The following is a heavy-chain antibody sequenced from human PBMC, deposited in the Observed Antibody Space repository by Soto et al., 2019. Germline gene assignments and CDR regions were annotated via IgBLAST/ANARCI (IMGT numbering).Heavy chain of an antibody. CDR2: IYWDDDK. CDR1: GFSLGTSGVG. Sequence: SGPTLGNPPQTLTLTRPFSGFSLGTSGVGVGWIRQPPGKALEWLALIYWDDDKRYSPSLKSRLTITKDTSKNQVVLTMTNMDPVDTATYYCAHRPRSSTYYYYGMDVWGQGTTVTVSS. V-gene: IGHV2-5*02. CDR3: AHRPRSSTYYYYGMDV. J-gene: IGHJ6*02. D-gene: IGHD6-6*01.